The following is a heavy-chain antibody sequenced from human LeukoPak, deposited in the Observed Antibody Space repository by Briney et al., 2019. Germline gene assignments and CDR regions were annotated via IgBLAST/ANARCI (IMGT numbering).Heavy chain of an antibody. V-gene: IGHV3-48*01. J-gene: IGHJ5*01. CDR3: ARCLWSSSRYMDS. D-gene: IGHD3-3*01. CDR1: GFTFSSYW. CDR2: ISATTSTL. Sequence: GGSLRLSCAASGFTFSSYWMSWVRQAPGKGPEWLSYISATTSTLYYVDSVKGRFTISRDNTKSSLYLQMNSLTVEDTAIYYCARCLWSSSRYMDSWGQGTLVTVSA.